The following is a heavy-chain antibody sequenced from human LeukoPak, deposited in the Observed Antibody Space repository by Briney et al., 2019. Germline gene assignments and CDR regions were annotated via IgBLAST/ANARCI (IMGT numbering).Heavy chain of an antibody. J-gene: IGHJ4*02. D-gene: IGHD3-16*02. V-gene: IGHV1-18*01. Sequence: ASVKVSCKASGYTFSNYGINWVRQAPGQWLEWMGWISAYNGNTNYAQKFQGRVTMTTDTSTSTAYMELRSLRSDDTAVYYCSRDLYRYDYAWGSYRYPFDYWGQGTLVTVSS. CDR1: GYTFSNYG. CDR3: SRDLYRYDYAWGSYRYPFDY. CDR2: ISAYNGNT.